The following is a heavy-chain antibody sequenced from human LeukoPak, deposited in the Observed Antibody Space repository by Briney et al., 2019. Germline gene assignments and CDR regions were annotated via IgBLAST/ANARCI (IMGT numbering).Heavy chain of an antibody. J-gene: IGHJ4*02. CDR1: GYTFTGYY. CDR3: ARALLSGYDPFDY. V-gene: IGHV1-2*04. D-gene: IGHD5-12*01. Sequence: ASVTVSCKASGYTFTGYYMHWVRQAPGQGLEWMGWINPNSGGTNYAQTFQGWVTMTRDTSISTAYIELSRLRSDDTAVYYCARALLSGYDPFDYWGQGALVTVSS. CDR2: INPNSGGT.